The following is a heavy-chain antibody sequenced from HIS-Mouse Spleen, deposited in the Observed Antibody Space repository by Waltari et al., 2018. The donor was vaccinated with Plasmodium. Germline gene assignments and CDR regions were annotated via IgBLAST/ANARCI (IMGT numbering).Heavy chain of an antibody. CDR2: INPNSGGT. CDR3: ARVLGYKAAAGTFVEYFQH. V-gene: IGHV1-2*02. Sequence: QAQLVQAAAEVKTPGASVTVSCQSPGYTFNAYYLHWLRHVLAQGFEWMGWINPNSGGTNYAQKFQGRVTMTRDTSISRAYMELSRLRSDDTAVYYCARVLGYKAAAGTFVEYFQHWGQGTLVTVSS. J-gene: IGHJ1*01. CDR1: GYTFNAYY. D-gene: IGHD6-13*01.